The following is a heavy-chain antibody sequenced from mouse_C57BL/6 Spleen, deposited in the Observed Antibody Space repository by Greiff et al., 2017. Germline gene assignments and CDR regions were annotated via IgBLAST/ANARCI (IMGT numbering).Heavy chain of an antibody. D-gene: IGHD2-5*01. Sequence: EVQLQQSGPELVKPGASVKISCKASGYTFTDYNMDWVKQSPGKSLEWIGDINPNNGGTIYNQKFKGKATLTVDKSSSTAYMELRSLTSEDTAVYYCARERAYYSNHDAMDYWGQGTSVTVAS. J-gene: IGHJ4*01. CDR1: GYTFTDYN. V-gene: IGHV1-18*01. CDR2: INPNNGGT. CDR3: ARERAYYSNHDAMDY.